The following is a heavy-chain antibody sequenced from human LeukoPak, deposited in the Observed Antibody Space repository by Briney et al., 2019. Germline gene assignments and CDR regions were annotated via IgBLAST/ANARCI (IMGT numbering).Heavy chain of an antibody. CDR1: GLTFSSYA. CDR3: VSQAVVAAHDAFDI. Sequence: GGSLRLSCSASGLTFSSYAMHWVRQAPGKGLEYVSAISSNGGSTYYADSVKGRFTISRDNSKNTLYLQMSSLRAEDTAVYYCVSQAVVAAHDAFDIWGQGTMVTVSS. V-gene: IGHV3-64D*06. CDR2: ISSNGGST. J-gene: IGHJ3*02. D-gene: IGHD2-15*01.